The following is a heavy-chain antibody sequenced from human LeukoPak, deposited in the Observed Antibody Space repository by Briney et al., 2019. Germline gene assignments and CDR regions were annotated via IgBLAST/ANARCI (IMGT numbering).Heavy chain of an antibody. J-gene: IGHJ4*02. CDR1: GYTFTSYG. V-gene: IGHV1-18*01. Sequence: ASVKVSCKASGYTFTSYGISWVRQAPGQGLEWMGCISAYNGNTNYAQKLQGRVTMTTDTSTSTAYMELRSLRSDDTAVYYCARASAYYGSGSYNSFDYWGQGTLVTVSS. CDR2: ISAYNGNT. CDR3: ARASAYYGSGSYNSFDY. D-gene: IGHD3-10*01.